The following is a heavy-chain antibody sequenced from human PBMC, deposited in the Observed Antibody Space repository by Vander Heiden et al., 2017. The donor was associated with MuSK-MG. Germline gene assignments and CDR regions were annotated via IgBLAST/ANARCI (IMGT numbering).Heavy chain of an antibody. CDR3: ARDPFESSFDY. CDR2: IFSSGIT. CDR1: GGSINTYY. V-gene: IGHV4-4*07. D-gene: IGHD3-16*01. Sequence: QVQLQESGPGLVKPSETLSLTCSVSGGSINTYYWNWIRPPAGKGPEWIGRIFSSGITNYNPSLKSRVIMSVDTSKNQFSLKLSSMTAADTAVYYCARDPFESSFDYWGQGILVAVSS. J-gene: IGHJ4*02.